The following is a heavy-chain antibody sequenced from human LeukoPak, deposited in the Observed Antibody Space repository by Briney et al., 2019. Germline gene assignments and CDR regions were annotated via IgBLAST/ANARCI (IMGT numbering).Heavy chain of an antibody. J-gene: IGHJ4*02. V-gene: IGHV4-39*07. D-gene: IGHD3-10*02. CDR1: GGSISSSSYY. Sequence: PSETLSLTCTVSGGSISSSSYYWGWIRQPPGKGLEWIGTFYYSGSTYYNPSLKSRVTISVDTSKNQFSLKLSSVTAADTAVYYCARPVRGSLGDFDYWGQGTLVTVSS. CDR2: FYYSGST. CDR3: ARPVRGSLGDFDY.